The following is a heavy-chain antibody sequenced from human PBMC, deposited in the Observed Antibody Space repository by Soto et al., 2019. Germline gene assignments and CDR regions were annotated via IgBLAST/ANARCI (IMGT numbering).Heavy chain of an antibody. CDR1: GVSISSYY. V-gene: IGHV4-59*01. J-gene: IGHJ5*02. CDR3: ARALGMRSPLAAAGTRDHWFDP. D-gene: IGHD6-13*01. CDR2: IYYSGST. Sequence: SETLSLTCTVSGVSISSYYWILIRQPPGKGLEWIGYIYYSGSTNYNPSLKSRVTISVDTSKNQFSLKLSSVTAADTAVYYCARALGMRSPLAAAGTRDHWFDPWGQGTLVTVSS.